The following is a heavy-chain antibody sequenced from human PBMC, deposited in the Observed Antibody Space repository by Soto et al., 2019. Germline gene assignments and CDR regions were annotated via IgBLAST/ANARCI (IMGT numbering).Heavy chain of an antibody. CDR1: GFTFSSYA. J-gene: IGHJ4*02. V-gene: IGHV3-23*01. CDR3: AKAISGYNAPLDH. Sequence: EVQLLESGGGLVQPGGSLRLSCAASGFTFSSYAMNWVHQAPGKGLEWVSVISGSDSSTYYADSVKGRFTISRDNSKNTLYVQMNSLRAEDTAIYYCAKAISGYNAPLDHWGQGTRVTVSS. D-gene: IGHD5-12*01. CDR2: ISGSDSST.